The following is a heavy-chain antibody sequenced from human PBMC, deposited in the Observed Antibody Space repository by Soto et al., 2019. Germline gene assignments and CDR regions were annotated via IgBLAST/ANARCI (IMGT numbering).Heavy chain of an antibody. CDR1: GFTFSSYA. Sequence: GGSLRLSCAASGFTFSSYAMSWVRQAPGKGLEWVSAISGSGGSTYYADSVKGRFTISRDNSKNMLYLQMNSLRAENKAVYYCAKTARPPYDAFDIWGQGTMVTVSS. D-gene: IGHD6-25*01. V-gene: IGHV3-23*01. CDR3: AKTARPPYDAFDI. J-gene: IGHJ3*02. CDR2: ISGSGGST.